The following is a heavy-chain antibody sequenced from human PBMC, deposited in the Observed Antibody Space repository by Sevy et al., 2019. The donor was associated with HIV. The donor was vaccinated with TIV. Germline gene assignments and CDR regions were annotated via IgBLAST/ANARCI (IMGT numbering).Heavy chain of an antibody. Sequence: GGSLRLSCAASGFTFSSYAMHWVRQAPGKGLEWVAVISYDGSNKYYADSVKGRFTISRDNSKNTLYLQMNSLKAEDTAVYYWASNPALVRGVNSIVYYGMDVWGQGTTVTVSS. V-gene: IGHV3-30-3*01. CDR3: ASNPALVRGVNSIVYYGMDV. CDR2: ISYDGSNK. D-gene: IGHD3-10*02. CDR1: GFTFSSYA. J-gene: IGHJ6*02.